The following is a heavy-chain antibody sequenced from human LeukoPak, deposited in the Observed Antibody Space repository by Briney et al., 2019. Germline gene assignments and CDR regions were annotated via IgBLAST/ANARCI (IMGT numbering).Heavy chain of an antibody. CDR1: GDSITGYY. CDR3: ARALDTWSALDY. D-gene: IGHD5-18*01. CDR2: VYHTGTS. Sequence: SETLALTCTVSGDSITGYYWTWVRQPPGKGLEWIGYVYHTGTSNYNPSVRSRITMSVDTSKNQYCMKLTSVTAADTAVYFCARALDTWSALDYWGLGTLVTVSS. V-gene: IGHV4-59*01. J-gene: IGHJ4*02.